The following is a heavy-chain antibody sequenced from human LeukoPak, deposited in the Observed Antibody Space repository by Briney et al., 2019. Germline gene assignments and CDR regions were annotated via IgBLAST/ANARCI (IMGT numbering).Heavy chain of an antibody. CDR2: IYYSGST. V-gene: IGHV4-31*03. Sequence: SQTLSLTCTVSGGSISSGGYYWSWIRQHPGKGLEWIGYIYYSGSTYYNPSPKSRVTISVDTSKNQFSLKLSSVTAADTAVYYCARGIGNSGYDYPPWGQGTLVTVSS. CDR1: GGSISSGGYY. J-gene: IGHJ5*02. D-gene: IGHD5-12*01. CDR3: ARGIGNSGYDYPP.